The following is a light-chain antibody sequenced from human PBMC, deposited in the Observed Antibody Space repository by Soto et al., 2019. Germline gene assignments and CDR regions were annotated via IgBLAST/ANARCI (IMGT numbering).Light chain of an antibody. J-gene: IGLJ2*01. CDR3: CSYAGSVTFT. V-gene: IGLV2-23*02. CDR2: ATT. Sequence: QSVLTQPASVSGSPGQSITISCTGTSNDVGNYNLVSWYQQHPGKAPKLIIYATTKRPSGVSNRYSGSKSGNTASLTISGLQAEDEANYHCCSYAGSVTFTFGGVTKLTVL. CDR1: SNDVGNYNL.